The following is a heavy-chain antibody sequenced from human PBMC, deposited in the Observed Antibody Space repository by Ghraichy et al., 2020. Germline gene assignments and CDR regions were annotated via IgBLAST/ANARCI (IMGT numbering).Heavy chain of an antibody. J-gene: IGHJ4*02. D-gene: IGHD3-10*01. V-gene: IGHV1-18*01. Sequence: ASVQVSCKASGYTFTSYGITWARLAPGHGLEWLGRISVDNGVTNYAQKVQDRVIITTDTSTSTVSMELRSLRSDDTAVYYCARVDYFGSGSSCDYWGQGTLVTVSS. CDR1: GYTFTSYG. CDR3: ARVDYFGSGSSCDY. CDR2: ISVDNGVT.